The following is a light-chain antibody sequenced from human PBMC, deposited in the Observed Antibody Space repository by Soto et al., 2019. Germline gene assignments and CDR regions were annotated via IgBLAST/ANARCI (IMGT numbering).Light chain of an antibody. CDR2: LNSDGSH. J-gene: IGLJ1*01. V-gene: IGLV4-69*01. CDR3: QTWGTGIQV. CDR1: SGHSSYA. Sequence: QSVLTQSPSASASLGASVKLTCTLSSGHSSYAIAWHQQQPEKGPRYLMKLNSDGSHSKGDGIPDRFSGSSSGAERYLTNSSLQSEDEADYYCQTWGTGIQVFGTGTKLTVL.